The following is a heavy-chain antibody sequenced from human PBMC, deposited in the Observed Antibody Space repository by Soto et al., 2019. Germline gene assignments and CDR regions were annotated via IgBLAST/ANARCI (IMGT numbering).Heavy chain of an antibody. CDR2: ISYDGSNK. Sequence: GSLRLSCAASGFTFSSYGMHWVRQAPGKGLEWVAVISYDGSNKYYADSVKGRFTISRDNSKNTLYLQMNSLRAEDTAVYYCAKPKLRYFDWLLPDSKDYYMDVWGKGTTVTVSS. D-gene: IGHD3-9*01. CDR1: GFTFSSYG. CDR3: AKPKLRYFDWLLPDSKDYYMDV. J-gene: IGHJ6*03. V-gene: IGHV3-30*18.